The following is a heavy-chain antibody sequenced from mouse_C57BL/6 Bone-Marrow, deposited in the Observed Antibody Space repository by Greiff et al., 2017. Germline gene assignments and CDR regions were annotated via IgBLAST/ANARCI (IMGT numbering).Heavy chain of an antibody. V-gene: IGHV5-4*01. D-gene: IGHD1-1*01. CDR1: GFTFSSYA. CDR3: ARDTVVAHFEV. J-gene: IGHJ1*03. CDR2: ISDGGSYT. Sequence: EVKLQESGGGLVKPGGSLKLSCAASGFTFSSYAMSWVRQTPEKRLEWVATISDGGSYTYYPDNVKGRFTISRDNAKNNLYLQMSHLKSEDTAMYYCARDTVVAHFEVWGTGTTVTVSS.